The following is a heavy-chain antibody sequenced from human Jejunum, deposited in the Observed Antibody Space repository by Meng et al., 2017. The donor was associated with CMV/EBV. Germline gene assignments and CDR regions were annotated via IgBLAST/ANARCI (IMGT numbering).Heavy chain of an antibody. CDR3: ARGPSHGAFDY. Sequence: KPSGYTFTDYYINWLRQAPGKGLEWMGCIDPNSGGTTHAQKFQGGVTMTRDTSISTAYMELNRLRSDDTAVYYCARGPSHGAFDYWGQGTLVTVSS. D-gene: IGHD1-26*01. CDR1: GYTFTDYY. V-gene: IGHV1-2*02. CDR2: IDPNSGGT. J-gene: IGHJ4*02.